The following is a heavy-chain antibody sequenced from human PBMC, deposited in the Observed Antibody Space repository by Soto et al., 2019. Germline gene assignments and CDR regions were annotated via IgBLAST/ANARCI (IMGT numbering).Heavy chain of an antibody. CDR1: GYTFTSYY. J-gene: IGHJ4*02. Sequence: QVQLVQSGAEVKKPGASVKVSCKASGYTFTSYYMHWVRQAPGQGLEWMGIINPSGGSTSYAQKFQGSVTMTRDTSTSTVYMELSSLRSEDTAVYYCATAYCSSTSCYIGTIDYWGQGTLVTVSS. CDR3: ATAYCSSTSCYIGTIDY. CDR2: INPSGGST. V-gene: IGHV1-46*01. D-gene: IGHD2-2*02.